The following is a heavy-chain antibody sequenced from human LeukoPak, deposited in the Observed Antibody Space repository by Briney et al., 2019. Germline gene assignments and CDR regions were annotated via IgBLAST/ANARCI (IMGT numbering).Heavy chain of an antibody. J-gene: IGHJ5*02. CDR3: ARDIVIVTYWFDP. CDR1: GYTFTGYY. CDR2: INPNSGGT. Sequence: GPSVTVSCKASGYTFTGYYMHWVRQAPGQGLDWMGWINPNSGGTNYAKKFQGRVTIIRETSISTAYMEKSRLRSDDTAVYYCARDIVIVTYWFDPWGQGTLVTVSS. D-gene: IGHD3-16*02. V-gene: IGHV1-2*02.